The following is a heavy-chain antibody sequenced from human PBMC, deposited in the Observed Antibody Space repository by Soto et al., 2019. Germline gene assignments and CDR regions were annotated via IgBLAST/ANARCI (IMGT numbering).Heavy chain of an antibody. D-gene: IGHD3-9*01. CDR3: ASDYDILTGSAPALPFDP. J-gene: IGHJ5*02. V-gene: IGHV4-4*07. CDR2: IYTSGST. CDR1: GGSISSYY. Sequence: SETLSLTCTVSGGSISSYYWSWIRQPAGKGLEWIGRIYTSGSTNYNPSLKSRVTMSVDTSKNQFSLKLSSVTAADTAVYYCASDYDILTGSAPALPFDPWGKGTLVTVSS.